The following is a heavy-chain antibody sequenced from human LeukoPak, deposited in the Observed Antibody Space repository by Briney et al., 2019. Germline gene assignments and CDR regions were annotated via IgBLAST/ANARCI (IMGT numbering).Heavy chain of an antibody. CDR3: ARDSNYYGMDV. V-gene: IGHV3-13*01. CDR2: IGTAGDT. CDR1: GFTFSSYD. J-gene: IGHJ6*02. Sequence: GGSLRLSCAASGFTFSSYDMHWVRQATGKGLEWVSAIGTAGDTYYPGSVKGRFTISRENAKNSMYLQMNSLRAGDTAVYYCARDSNYYGMDVWGQGTTVTVSS.